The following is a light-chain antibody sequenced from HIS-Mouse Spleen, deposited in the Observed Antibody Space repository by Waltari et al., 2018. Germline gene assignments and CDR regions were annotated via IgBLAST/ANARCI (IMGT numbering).Light chain of an antibody. J-gene: IGKJ1*01. CDR1: KGISSY. V-gene: IGKV1-9*01. CDR2: AAS. Sequence: DIQLTQSPSFLSASVGDRVTITCRASKGISSYLAWYQQKPGKAPKFLIYAASNLQSGVTSRFSGSGSGTEFTLTISSLQPEDFATYYCQQLNSYPPTFGQGTKVEIK. CDR3: QQLNSYPPT.